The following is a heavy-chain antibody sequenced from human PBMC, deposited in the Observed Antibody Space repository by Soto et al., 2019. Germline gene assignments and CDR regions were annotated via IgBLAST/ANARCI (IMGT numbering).Heavy chain of an antibody. D-gene: IGHD3-3*02. V-gene: IGHV3-30*18. CDR1: EFTFSSYG. Sequence: GGSLRLSCAASEFTFSSYGMNWVRQAPGKGLDWVAVICYDRSNHFYAESVKGRFTISRDNSKNTLYLQMNSLRAEATAVYYCSKDLNGIHYWNYYFDYWAQGTLVTVSS. J-gene: IGHJ4*02. CDR2: ICYDRSNH. CDR3: SKDLNGIHYWNYYFDY.